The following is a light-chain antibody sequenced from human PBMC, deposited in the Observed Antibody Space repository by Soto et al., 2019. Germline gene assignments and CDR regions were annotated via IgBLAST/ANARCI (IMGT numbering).Light chain of an antibody. V-gene: IGKV3-20*01. Sequence: ENVLTQSPGTLSLSPGERATLSCRASQSVTDNYLAWYQQKPGQAPRLLVYGASTRATGIPDRFSGSGSGTDFPLTISRLEPEDFAVDFCHQYGPSPLPCRSPLPFGGGTKVEIK. CDR3: HQYGPSPLPCRSPLP. CDR1: QSVTDNY. J-gene: IGKJ4*01. CDR2: GAS.